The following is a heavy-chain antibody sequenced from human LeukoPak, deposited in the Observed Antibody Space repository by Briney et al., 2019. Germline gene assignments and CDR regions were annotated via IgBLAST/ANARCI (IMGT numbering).Heavy chain of an antibody. CDR2: INHSGST. D-gene: IGHD6-13*01. CDR3: AREEGSSSWSDFDY. Sequence: SETLSLTCAVYGGSFSGYYWSWIRQPPGKGLEWIGEINHSGSTNYNPSLKSRVTISVDTSKNQFSLKLSPVTAADTAVYYCAREEGSSSWSDFDYWGQGTLVTVSS. J-gene: IGHJ4*02. CDR1: GGSFSGYY. V-gene: IGHV4-34*01.